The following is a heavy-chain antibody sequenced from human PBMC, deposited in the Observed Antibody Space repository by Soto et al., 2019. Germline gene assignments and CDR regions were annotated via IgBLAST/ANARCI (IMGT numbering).Heavy chain of an antibody. J-gene: IGHJ6*02. CDR3: ARPRQRSSSAWCVSGYGMDV. CDR2: IDPSDSYT. D-gene: IGHD6-19*01. V-gene: IGHV5-10-1*01. CDR1: GYSFTSYW. Sequence: PGESLKISCKGSGYSFTSYWITWVRQMPGKGLEWMGRIDPSDSYTKYSPSFQGHVTMSADKSISTVYLQWSSLKASDTAIYYCARPRQRSSSAWCVSGYGMDVWGQGTTVTVSS.